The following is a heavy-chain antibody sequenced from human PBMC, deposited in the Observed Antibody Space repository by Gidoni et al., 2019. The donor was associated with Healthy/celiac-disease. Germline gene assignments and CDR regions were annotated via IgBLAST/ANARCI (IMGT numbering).Heavy chain of an antibody. CDR2: ISYDGSNK. CDR1: GFTFSSYG. J-gene: IGHJ3*02. D-gene: IGHD1-26*01. V-gene: IGHV3-30*03. Sequence: QVQLVESGGGVVQPGRSLRLSCAASGFTFSSYGMHWVRQAPGKGLEWVAVISYDGSNKYYAESVKGRFTISRDNSKNTLYLQMNSLRAEDTAVYYCARGGYSGSYSEDAFDIWGQGTMVTVSS. CDR3: ARGGYSGSYSEDAFDI.